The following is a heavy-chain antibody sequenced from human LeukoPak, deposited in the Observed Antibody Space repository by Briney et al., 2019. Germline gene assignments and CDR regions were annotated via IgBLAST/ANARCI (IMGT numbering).Heavy chain of an antibody. V-gene: IGHV3-11*04. CDR2: ISSSGNII. CDR3: ARLGYCSSTSCRGPSFDY. J-gene: IGHJ4*02. Sequence: PGGSLRLSCAASGFTFSDYYMSWIRQAPGKGLEWVSYISSSGNIIYSADSVKGRFTISRDNAKNSLYLQMNSLRAEDTAVYYCARLGYCSSTSCRGPSFDYWGQGTLVTVSS. D-gene: IGHD2-2*01. CDR1: GFTFSDYY.